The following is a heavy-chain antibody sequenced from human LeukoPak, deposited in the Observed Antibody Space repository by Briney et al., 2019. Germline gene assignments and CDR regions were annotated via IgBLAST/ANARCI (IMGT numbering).Heavy chain of an antibody. J-gene: IGHJ6*03. CDR2: ISWNSGSI. D-gene: IGHD6-13*01. CDR1: GFTFDDYA. V-gene: IGHV3-9*01. CDR3: AKTAAGYYYYYMDV. Sequence: GGSLRLSCAASGFTFDDYAMHWVRQAPGKGLEWVSGISWNSGSIGYADSVKGRFTISRDNAKNSLYLQMNSLRAEDAALYYCAKTAAGYYYYYMDVWGKGTTVTVSS.